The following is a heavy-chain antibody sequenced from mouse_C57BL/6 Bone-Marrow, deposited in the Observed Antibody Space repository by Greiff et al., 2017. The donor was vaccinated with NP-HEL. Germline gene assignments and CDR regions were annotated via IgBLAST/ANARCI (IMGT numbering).Heavy chain of an antibody. Sequence: QVQLQQPGAELVMPGASVKLSCKASGYTFTSYWMHWVKQRPGQGLEWIGEIDPSDSYTNYNQKFKGKSTLTVDKSSSTAYMQLSSLTSEDSAVYYCARNLYGSTYWGQGTTLTVSS. V-gene: IGHV1-69*01. CDR1: GYTFTSYW. J-gene: IGHJ2*01. CDR2: IDPSDSYT. D-gene: IGHD1-1*01. CDR3: ARNLYGSTY.